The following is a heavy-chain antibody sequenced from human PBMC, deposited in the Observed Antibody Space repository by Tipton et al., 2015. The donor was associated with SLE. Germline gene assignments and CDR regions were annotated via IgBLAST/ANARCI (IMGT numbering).Heavy chain of an antibody. CDR3: ARDRIAVAGNGWYFDL. CDR1: GGSISSHY. CDR2: ISYSGST. V-gene: IGHV4-59*11. Sequence: TLSLTCTVSGGSISSHYWSWIRQPPGKGLEWIGYISYSGSTNYNPSLKSRVTISVDTSKNQFSLNLTSVTAADTAVYYCARDRIAVAGNGWYFDLWGRGTLVTVSS. D-gene: IGHD6-19*01. J-gene: IGHJ2*01.